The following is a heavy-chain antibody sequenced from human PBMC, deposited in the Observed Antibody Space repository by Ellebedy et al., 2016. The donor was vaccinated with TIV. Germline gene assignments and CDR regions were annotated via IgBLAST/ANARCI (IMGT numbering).Heavy chain of an antibody. Sequence: GSLRLXXAVYGGSFSGYYWSWIRQPPGKGLEWIGEINHSGSTNYNPSLKSRVTISVDTSKNQFSLKLSSVTAADTAVYYCARGAWSSSFNYYYYMDVWGKGTTVTVSS. J-gene: IGHJ6*03. CDR1: GGSFSGYY. CDR2: INHSGST. V-gene: IGHV4-34*01. D-gene: IGHD6-6*01. CDR3: ARGAWSSSFNYYYYMDV.